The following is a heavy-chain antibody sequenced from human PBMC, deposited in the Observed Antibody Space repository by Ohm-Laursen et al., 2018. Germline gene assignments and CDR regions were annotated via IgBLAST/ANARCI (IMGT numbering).Heavy chain of an antibody. V-gene: IGHV2-5*01. J-gene: IGHJ4*02. CDR1: GFSLTTSAVL. D-gene: IGHD5-24*01. Sequence: TQTLTLTCTFSGFSLTTSAVLVGWIRQPPGKALEGLAFIYRNDDKRYSPSLKSRLTITKDTSKNQVVLTMTNMDPVDTATYYCAHRATITHIDYWGQGTLVTVSS. CDR2: IYRNDDK. CDR3: AHRATITHIDY.